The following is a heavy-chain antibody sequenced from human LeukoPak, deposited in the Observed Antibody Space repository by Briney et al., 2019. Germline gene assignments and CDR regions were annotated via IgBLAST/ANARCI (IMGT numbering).Heavy chain of an antibody. CDR1: GFTVNNNY. D-gene: IGHD6-6*01. J-gene: IGHJ4*02. V-gene: IGHV3-53*01. Sequence: GGSLRLSCAASGFTVNNNYMSWVRQAPGKGLEWVSVIYSGGRTYYAGSVKGRFTISRDNSKNTLYLQMNSLRPEDTAVYYCARGVSPPHDYWGQGTLVTVSS. CDR2: IYSGGRT. CDR3: ARGVSPPHDY.